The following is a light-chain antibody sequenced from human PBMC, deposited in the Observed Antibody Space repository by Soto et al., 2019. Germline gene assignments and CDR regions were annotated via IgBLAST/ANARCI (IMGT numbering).Light chain of an antibody. CDR1: STDVGGFNF. CDR2: DVS. Sequence: SALTQPASVSGSLGQSITISCTRTSTDVGGFNFVSWYQHHPGKAPQLIIYDVSYRPSGISDRFSGSKSGNTASLTISGLQAEDEADYYCSAYTVSRTYVFGTGTKVTVL. V-gene: IGLV2-14*01. J-gene: IGLJ1*01. CDR3: SAYTVSRTYV.